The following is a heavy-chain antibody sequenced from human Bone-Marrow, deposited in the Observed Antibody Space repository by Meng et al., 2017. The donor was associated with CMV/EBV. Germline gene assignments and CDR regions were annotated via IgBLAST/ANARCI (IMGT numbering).Heavy chain of an antibody. D-gene: IGHD6-6*01. J-gene: IGHJ4*02. V-gene: IGHV3-23*01. CDR2: ISGSGTTT. CDR3: ASFSGYSSSSEFGC. CDR1: GFSFSNYA. Sequence: GESLKISCAASGFSFSNYALSWVRQAPGKGLEWVSAISGSGTTTYYADSVKGRFTISRDNSKSTLYLQMNSLRAEDTAVYYCASFSGYSSSSEFGCWGQGTLVTVSS.